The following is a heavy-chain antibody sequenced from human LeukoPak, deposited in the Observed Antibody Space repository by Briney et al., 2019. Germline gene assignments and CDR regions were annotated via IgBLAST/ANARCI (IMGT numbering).Heavy chain of an antibody. J-gene: IGHJ4*02. V-gene: IGHV4-34*01. D-gene: IGHD2-2*01. CDR3: ARAQPTASRLASLRY. Sequence: KPSETLSLTCAVYGGSFSGYYWSWIRQPPGKGLEWIGEINHSGSTNYNPSLKSRVTISVDTSKNQFSLKLSSVTAADTAVYYCARAQPTASRLASLRYWGQGTLVTVSS. CDR2: INHSGST. CDR1: GGSFSGYY.